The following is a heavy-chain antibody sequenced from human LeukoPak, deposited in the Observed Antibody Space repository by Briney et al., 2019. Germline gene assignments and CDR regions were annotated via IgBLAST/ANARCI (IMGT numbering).Heavy chain of an antibody. CDR3: TTIGGLGTDDY. CDR1: GFGFSNYW. CDR2: IKVDGTDK. D-gene: IGHD7-27*01. J-gene: IGHJ4*02. Sequence: GGSLRLSCAASGFGFSNYWMGWVRQAPGKGLEWVAYIKVDGTDKYYLDSVEGRFTISRDNAKNSLYLQMNRLRAEGTAVYYCTTIGGLGTDDYWGQGTLVTVSS. V-gene: IGHV3-7*01.